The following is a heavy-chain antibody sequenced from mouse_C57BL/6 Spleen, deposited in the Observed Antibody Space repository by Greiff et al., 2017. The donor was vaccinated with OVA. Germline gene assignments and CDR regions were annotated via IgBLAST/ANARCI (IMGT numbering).Heavy chain of an antibody. J-gene: IGHJ4*01. CDR3: ARGDYYGSSDYYAMDY. D-gene: IGHD1-1*01. CDR1: GYTFTSYG. CDR2: IYPRRGNT. V-gene: IGHV1-81*01. Sequence: VQLVESGAELARPGASVKLSCKASGYTFTSYGISWVKQRTGQGLEWIGEIYPRRGNTYYNEKFKGKATLTADKSSSTAYMELRSLTSEDSAVYFCARGDYYGSSDYYAMDYWGQGTSVTVSS.